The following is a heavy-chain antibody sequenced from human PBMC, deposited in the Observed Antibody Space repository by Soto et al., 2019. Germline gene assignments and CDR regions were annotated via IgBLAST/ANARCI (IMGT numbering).Heavy chain of an antibody. J-gene: IGHJ4*02. Sequence: ASETLSLTCSIYSGALSGYYWSWIRQPPGKGLEGIGEISQSGNTNYSPSLKSRVSISIDTSKKQFSLNLASVSAADTAVYYCARAPKVSGSSQTRPDFWGQGTLVTVSS. CDR2: ISQSGNT. V-gene: IGHV4-34*01. CDR3: ARAPKVSGSSQTRPDF. D-gene: IGHD6-6*01. CDR1: SGALSGYY.